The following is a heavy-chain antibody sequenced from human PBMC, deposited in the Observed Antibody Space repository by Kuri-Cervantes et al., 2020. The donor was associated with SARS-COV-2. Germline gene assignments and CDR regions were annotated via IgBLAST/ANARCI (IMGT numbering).Heavy chain of an antibody. CDR1: HFSLNTSGVS. CDR2: ISWNGEQ. Sequence: SGPTLAKPTQTLTFTCSFSHFSLNTSGVSVGWIRQPPGNTLASLALISWNGEQRYSPSLKTSPTITKDTPQNQVVLTMTHMDPVDTATYYCPHSGKDRVGATPADYWGQGTLVTVSS. CDR3: PHSGKDRVGATPADY. J-gene: IGHJ4*02. D-gene: IGHD1-26*01. V-gene: IGHV2-5*01.